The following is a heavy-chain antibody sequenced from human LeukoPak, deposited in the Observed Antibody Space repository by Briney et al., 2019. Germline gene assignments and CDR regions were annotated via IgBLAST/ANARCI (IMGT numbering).Heavy chain of an antibody. CDR2: ISSSSSYI. D-gene: IGHD6-13*01. Sequence: GGSLRLSCAGSGFTFSSYSMNWVRQAPGKGLEWVSSISSSSSYIYYADSVKGRFTISRDNAKNSLYLQMNSLRAEDTAVYYCAREQEQQLVDYWGQGTLVTVSS. V-gene: IGHV3-21*01. J-gene: IGHJ4*02. CDR1: GFTFSSYS. CDR3: AREQEQQLVDY.